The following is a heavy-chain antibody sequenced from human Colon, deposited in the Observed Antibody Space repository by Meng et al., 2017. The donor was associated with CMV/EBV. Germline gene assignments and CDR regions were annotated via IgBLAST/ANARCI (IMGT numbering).Heavy chain of an antibody. J-gene: IGHJ5*02. CDR1: GGSISSGDYY. Sequence: SETLSLTCSASGGSISSGDYYWTWIHQPPGKGLEWIGYTYYRGSALYNPSLKSRVSISVDTSKNLFSLKMTSVTAGNTAIYYCARARNYDFWSCHPYWFDPWGQGTLVTVSS. CDR2: TYYRGSA. D-gene: IGHD3/OR15-3a*01. CDR3: ARARNYDFWSCHPYWFDP. V-gene: IGHV4-30-4*08.